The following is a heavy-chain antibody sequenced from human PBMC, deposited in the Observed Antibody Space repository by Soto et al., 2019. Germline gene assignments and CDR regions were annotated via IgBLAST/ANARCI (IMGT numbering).Heavy chain of an antibody. V-gene: IGHV1-18*04. D-gene: IGHD6-25*01. J-gene: IGHJ4*02. Sequence: QVQLVQSGSEVKKPGASVNVSCKAFGYTFTSYGFSWVQQVPGQGLEWLGWISAFNGDTQYAQTMKGRLTVTTETSTTSVHMELRRLTPADTAVYYCTREAGWQRMVPYDWGQGTLVTVS. CDR3: TREAGWQRMVPYD. CDR1: GYTFTSYG. CDR2: ISAFNGDT.